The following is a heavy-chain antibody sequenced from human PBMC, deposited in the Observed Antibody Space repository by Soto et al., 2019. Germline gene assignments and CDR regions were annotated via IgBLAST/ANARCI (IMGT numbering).Heavy chain of an antibody. CDR1: GFTFSTYG. CDR2: ISYDGSNT. J-gene: IGHJ4*02. Sequence: QVQLVESGGGMVQPGRSLRLSCAASGFTFSTYGMHWVRQVPGKGLEWVAVISYDGSNTYYADSVKGRFSISRDNSKNTLYLQMNSLTAEDTAVYYWALPTKYKSGWCGLIDFWGQGALVTVSS. V-gene: IGHV3-30*03. CDR3: ALPTKYKSGWCGLIDF. D-gene: IGHD6-19*01.